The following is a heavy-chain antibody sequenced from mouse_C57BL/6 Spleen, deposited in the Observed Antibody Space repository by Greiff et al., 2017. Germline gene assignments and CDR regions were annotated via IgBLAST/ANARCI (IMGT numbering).Heavy chain of an antibody. V-gene: IGHV1-52*01. Sequence: VQLQQPGAELVRPGSSVQLSCKASGYTFTSYWMHWVKQRPIQGLEWIGNIDPSDSETHYNQKFKDKATLTVDKSSSTAYMQLSSLTSEDSAVYYCARGLYGSRDWYFDVWGTGTTVTVSS. CDR1: GYTFTSYW. D-gene: IGHD1-1*01. CDR3: ARGLYGSRDWYFDV. J-gene: IGHJ1*03. CDR2: IDPSDSET.